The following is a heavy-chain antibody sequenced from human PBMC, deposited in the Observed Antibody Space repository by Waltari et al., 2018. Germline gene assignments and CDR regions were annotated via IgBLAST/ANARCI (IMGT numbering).Heavy chain of an antibody. CDR2: IYYSGST. CDR3: ATIQHYYDSSGYPDY. J-gene: IGHJ4*02. V-gene: IGHV4-59*01. D-gene: IGHD3-22*01. CDR1: GGSISSYY. Sequence: QVQLQESGPGLVKPSETLSLTCTVSGGSISSYYWSWIRQPPGKGLEWIGYIYYSGSTNYNPSLKSRVTISVDTSKNQFSLKLSSVTAADTAVYYCATIQHYYDSSGYPDYWGQGTLVTVSS.